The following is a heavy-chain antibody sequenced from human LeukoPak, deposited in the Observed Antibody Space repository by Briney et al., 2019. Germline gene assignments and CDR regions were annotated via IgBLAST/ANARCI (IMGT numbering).Heavy chain of an antibody. J-gene: IGHJ5*02. V-gene: IGHV3-23*01. Sequence: GGSLRLSCAASGLTFRSFGMSWVRQAPGKGLEWVSGVSGSGAVTYYADSVKGRFTISRDNSKNTLYLQMNSLRAEDTAVYYCAKEQGRQWLVSWFDPWGQGTLVTVSS. D-gene: IGHD6-19*01. CDR1: GLTFRSFG. CDR3: AKEQGRQWLVSWFDP. CDR2: VSGSGAVT.